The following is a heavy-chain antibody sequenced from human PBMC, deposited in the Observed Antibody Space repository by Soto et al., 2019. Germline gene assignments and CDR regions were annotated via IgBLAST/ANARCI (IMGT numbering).Heavy chain of an antibody. D-gene: IGHD6-13*01. CDR2: ISYDGSNK. CDR1: GLSFSSYS. CDR3: ARAPPRGIAAPGTWGSGMDV. Sequence: GGSLRLSCAASGLSFSSYSMHWVRQAPGKGLEWVAVISYDGSNKYYADSVKGRFTITRDSSKNTVSLQMNSLRLEDTAVYYCARAPPRGIAAPGTWGSGMDVWGQGTTVTVSS. J-gene: IGHJ6*02. V-gene: IGHV3-30*04.